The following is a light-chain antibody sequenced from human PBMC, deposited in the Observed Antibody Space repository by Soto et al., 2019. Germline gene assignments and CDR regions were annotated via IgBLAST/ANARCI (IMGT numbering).Light chain of an antibody. Sequence: QSVLPQPPSASGTPGQRVTISCSTTNSRSGSNYVYWYQQLPGAAPKLLIYRNEQRPSGVPDRFSASKSGTSASLAISGLRSEDEADYFCAKWDDSLRVYVFGSGTKVTVL. CDR3: AKWDDSLRVYV. CDR1: NSRSGSNY. J-gene: IGLJ1*01. V-gene: IGLV1-47*01. CDR2: RNE.